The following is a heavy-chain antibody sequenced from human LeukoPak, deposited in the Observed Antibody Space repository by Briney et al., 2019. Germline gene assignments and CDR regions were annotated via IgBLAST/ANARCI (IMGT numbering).Heavy chain of an antibody. V-gene: IGHV1-69*10. CDR1: GGTFSSYA. CDR3: AGQSGTAMVLSWYFDL. CDR2: IIPILGIA. D-gene: IGHD5-18*01. Sequence: SVKVSCKASGGTFSSYAISWVRQAPGQGLEWMGGIIPILGIANYAQKFQGRVTITADKSTSTVYMELSSLRSEDTAVYYCAGQSGTAMVLSWYFDLWGRGTLVTVSS. J-gene: IGHJ2*01.